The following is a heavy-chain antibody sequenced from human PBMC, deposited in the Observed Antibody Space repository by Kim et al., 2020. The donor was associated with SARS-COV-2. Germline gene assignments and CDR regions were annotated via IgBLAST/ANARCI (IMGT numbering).Heavy chain of an antibody. Sequence: GGSLRLSCAASGFTFSSYGMHWVRQAPGKGREWVAVIWYDGSNKYYADSVKGRFTISRDNSKNTLYLQMNSLRAEDTAVYYCARESWARIAARPASVDYWGQGTLVTVSS. V-gene: IGHV3-33*01. CDR2: IWYDGSNK. J-gene: IGHJ4*02. CDR3: ARESWARIAARPASVDY. D-gene: IGHD6-6*01. CDR1: GFTFSSYG.